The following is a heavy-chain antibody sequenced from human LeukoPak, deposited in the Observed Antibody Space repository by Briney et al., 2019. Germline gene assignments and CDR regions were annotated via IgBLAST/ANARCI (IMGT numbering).Heavy chain of an antibody. CDR3: AKDRGVVPAADYYFDY. D-gene: IGHD2-2*01. CDR1: GFTFSSYG. J-gene: IGHJ4*02. Sequence: PGGSLRLSCAASGFTFSSYGMHWVRQAPGKGLEWVAVISYDGSNKYYADSVKGRFTISRDNSKNTLYLQMNSLRAEDTAVYYCAKDRGVVPAADYYFDYWGQGILVTVSS. V-gene: IGHV3-30*18. CDR2: ISYDGSNK.